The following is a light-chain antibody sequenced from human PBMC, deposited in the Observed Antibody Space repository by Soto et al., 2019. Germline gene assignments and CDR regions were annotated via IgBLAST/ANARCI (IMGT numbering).Light chain of an antibody. CDR3: NSYTNSATWV. V-gene: IGLV2-14*03. J-gene: IGLJ3*02. CDR1: SSDVGGYNY. CDR2: DVN. Sequence: QSVLTQPASVSGSPGQSITISCTGTSSDVGGYNYVSWYQQHPGKAPKLIIYDVNNRPSGVSNRFSGSKSGNTASLTISGLQAEDEADYYCNSYTNSATWVFGGGTKLTVL.